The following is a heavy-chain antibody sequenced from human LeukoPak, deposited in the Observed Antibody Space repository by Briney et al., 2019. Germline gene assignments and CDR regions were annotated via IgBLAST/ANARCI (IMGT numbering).Heavy chain of an antibody. Sequence: GGSLRLSCVGSGFIFSNYDIHWVRQAPGKGLVWVSRIKSDGSTTSYADSVKGRFTISRDNAKNTLYLQMNSLRAEDTAVYYCAKLRIAAAGPARDAFDIWGQGTMVTVSS. CDR2: IKSDGSTT. V-gene: IGHV3-74*01. D-gene: IGHD6-13*01. CDR3: AKLRIAAAGPARDAFDI. J-gene: IGHJ3*02. CDR1: GFIFSNYD.